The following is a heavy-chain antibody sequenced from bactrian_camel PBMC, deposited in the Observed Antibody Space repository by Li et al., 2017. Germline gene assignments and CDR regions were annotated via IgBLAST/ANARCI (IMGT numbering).Heavy chain of an antibody. Sequence: VQLVESGGGSVAAGESLTLSCTFDDSDRSDIGWFRQAPGNECKLISIISSDGSAYYADSVKGRFTITQDNAKNTLYLEMNSLKTEDTAMYFCASLYNRYWGQGTQVTVS. V-gene: IGHV3S63*01. CDR3: ASLYNRY. J-gene: IGHJ4*01. D-gene: IGHD2*01. CDR1: DDSDRSD. CDR2: ISSDGSA.